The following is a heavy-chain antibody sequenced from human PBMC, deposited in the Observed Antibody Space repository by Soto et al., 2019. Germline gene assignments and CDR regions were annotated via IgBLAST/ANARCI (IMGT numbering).Heavy chain of an antibody. CDR2: ISNDGGNT. CDR1: EFTFSSYT. D-gene: IGHD6-19*01. J-gene: IGHJ4*02. V-gene: IGHV3-30-3*01. CDR3: AREWSISVAAHGY. Sequence: QVQLVESVGGVVQPGRSLKLSCAASEFTFSSYTMYWVLQTPGKGLEWVAGISNDGGNTYYLDSVKGRFTISRDNSKNTLYLEMNSLIVEDTAVYYCAREWSISVAAHGYWGQGTLVTVSS.